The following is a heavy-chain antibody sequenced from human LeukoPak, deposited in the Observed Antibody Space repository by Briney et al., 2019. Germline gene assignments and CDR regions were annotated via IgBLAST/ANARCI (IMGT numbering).Heavy chain of an antibody. Sequence: PGGSLRLSCAASGLSFSSYAMSWVRQAPGKGLEWVSAISGSGGSKYYADSVKGRFTISRDNSKNTLYLQMNSLRAEDTAIYYCARAKLTGAAFDIWGQGTMVTVSS. CDR2: ISGSGGSK. V-gene: IGHV3-23*01. J-gene: IGHJ3*02. CDR1: GLSFSSYA. D-gene: IGHD7-27*01. CDR3: ARAKLTGAAFDI.